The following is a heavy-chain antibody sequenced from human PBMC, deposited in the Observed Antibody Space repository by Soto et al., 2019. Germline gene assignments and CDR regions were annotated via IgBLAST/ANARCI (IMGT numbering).Heavy chain of an antibody. CDR2: IYPGDSDT. J-gene: IGHJ4*02. Sequence: GESLKISCKGSGYSFSKYWITWVRRMPGKGLEWMGIIYPGDSDTRYSPSFQGQVTISADKSIDTAYLQWSSLKASDTAMYYWVRHPHDIVATIADYWGQGTLVTVSS. V-gene: IGHV5-51*01. CDR3: VRHPHDIVATIADY. CDR1: GYSFSKYW. D-gene: IGHD5-12*01.